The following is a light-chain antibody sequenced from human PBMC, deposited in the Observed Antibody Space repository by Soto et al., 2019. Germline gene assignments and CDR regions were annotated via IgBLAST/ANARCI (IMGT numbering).Light chain of an antibody. Sequence: EIVLTQSPCTLSWSPGESATLSWRASQSISSFLAWYQQKPGQAPRLLIYGASNRATGIPARFSGSGFGTDFNLTISSLETEDFAVYYCQQHFNGPITFGQGTRLEIK. CDR3: QQHFNGPIT. CDR2: GAS. V-gene: IGKV3-11*01. J-gene: IGKJ5*01. CDR1: QSISSF.